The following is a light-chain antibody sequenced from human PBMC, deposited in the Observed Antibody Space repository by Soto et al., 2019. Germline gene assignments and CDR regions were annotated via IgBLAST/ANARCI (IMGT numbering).Light chain of an antibody. CDR2: WAS. CDR1: QSVLNSFDNKKY. Sequence: DIVMTQSPDSLAVSLGERATINCKSSQSVLNSFDNKKYLAWYQQKPGQPPNLLIYWASMRESGVPDRFSGSGSGTDFTLTISSLQAEDVAVYYCQQYHSAPITFGQGTRLEI. CDR3: QQYHSAPIT. J-gene: IGKJ5*01. V-gene: IGKV4-1*01.